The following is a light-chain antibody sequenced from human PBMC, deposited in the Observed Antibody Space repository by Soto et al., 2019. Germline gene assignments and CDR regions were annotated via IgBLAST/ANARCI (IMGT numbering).Light chain of an antibody. CDR2: KAS. CDR3: QQYSTYPWT. CDR1: QSISSW. V-gene: IGKV1-5*03. J-gene: IGKJ1*01. Sequence: DIQMTQSPSTLSASVGDRVTITCRASQSISSWLAWYQQKPGKAPKVLIYKASSLESGVPSRFSGSGSGTEFTLTICSLQPDDFATYYCQQYSTYPWTFGQGTKVEIK.